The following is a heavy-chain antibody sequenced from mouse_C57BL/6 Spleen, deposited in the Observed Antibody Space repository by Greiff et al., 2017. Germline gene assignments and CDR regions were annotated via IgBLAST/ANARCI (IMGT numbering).Heavy chain of an antibody. CDR3: ARDDPYYYAMDY. V-gene: IGHV1-7*01. CDR1: GYTFTSYW. CDR2: INPSSGYT. D-gene: IGHD2-12*01. Sequence: QVQLQQSGAELAQPGASVKLSCKASGYTFTSYWMHWVKQRPGQGLDWIGYINPSSGYTKYNQKFKDKATLTADKYSSTAYMQQSSLTYEDSAVYYCARDDPYYYAMDYWGQGTSVTVSS. J-gene: IGHJ4*01.